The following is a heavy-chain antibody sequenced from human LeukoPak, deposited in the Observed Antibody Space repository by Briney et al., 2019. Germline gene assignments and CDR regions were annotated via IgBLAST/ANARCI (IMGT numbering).Heavy chain of an antibody. D-gene: IGHD2-21*01. CDR1: GGTFSSYA. CDR3: ARVPYCGGECYSGFDY. CDR2: IIPIFGTA. Sequence: VASVKVSCKASGGTFSSYAISWVRQAPGQGLEWMGGIIPIFGTANYAQKFQGRVTITADESTSTAYMELSSLRSEDTAVYYCARVPYCGGECYSGFDYWGQGTLVTVSS. V-gene: IGHV1-69*01. J-gene: IGHJ4*02.